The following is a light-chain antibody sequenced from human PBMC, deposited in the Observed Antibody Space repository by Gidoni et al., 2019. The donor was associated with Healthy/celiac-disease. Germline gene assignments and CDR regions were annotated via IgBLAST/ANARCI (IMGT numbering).Light chain of an antibody. J-gene: IGKJ4*01. CDR2: AAS. CDR3: QQSYSTPLT. V-gene: IGKV1-39*01. CDR1: QSISSY. Sequence: DIQMTQSPSSLSASVGDRVTITCRASQSISSYLNCYQQKPGKAPKLLIYAASSLQSVVPSRFSGSGSWTDFTLTISSLQPEDFATYYCQQSYSTPLTFGGGTKVEIK.